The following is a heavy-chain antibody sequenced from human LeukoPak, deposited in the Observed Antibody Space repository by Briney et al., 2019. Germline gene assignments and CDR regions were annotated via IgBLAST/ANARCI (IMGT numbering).Heavy chain of an antibody. Sequence: SETLSLTCTVSGGSISSSSYYWGWSRQPPGKGLEWIGSIYYSGSTYYNPSRKSRVTISVEKAKNQCSLKLSSVTAADTAVYYCARQKSGNLRWGQGTLVTVSS. CDR1: GGSISSSSYY. J-gene: IGHJ1*01. V-gene: IGHV4-39*01. CDR3: ARQKSGNLR. CDR2: IYYSGST. D-gene: IGHD1-26*01.